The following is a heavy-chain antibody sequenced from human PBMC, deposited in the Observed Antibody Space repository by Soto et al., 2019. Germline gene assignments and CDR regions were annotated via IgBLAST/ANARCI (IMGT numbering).Heavy chain of an antibody. Sequence: GGSLRLSCAASGFTFSSYWMHWVRQAPGKGLVWVSRINSDGSSTSYADSVKGRFTISRDNAKNTLYLQMNSLRAEDTAVYYCAREARYFDWLHNFDYWGQGTLVTVSS. V-gene: IGHV3-74*01. J-gene: IGHJ4*02. D-gene: IGHD3-9*01. CDR2: INSDGSST. CDR1: GFTFSSYW. CDR3: AREARYFDWLHNFDY.